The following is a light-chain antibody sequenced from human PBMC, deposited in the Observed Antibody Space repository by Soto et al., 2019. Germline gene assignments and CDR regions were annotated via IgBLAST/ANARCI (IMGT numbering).Light chain of an antibody. CDR1: SSDVGDYNY. V-gene: IGLV2-14*01. CDR2: EVS. Sequence: ALPQPASVSGSPGQSITISCTGTSSDVGDYNYVSWYQHHPGKAPKLMVYEVSNRPSGVSNRFSGSKSGNTASLTISGLQAEDEADYYCGSYASSNSWVFGGGTKLTVL. J-gene: IGLJ3*02. CDR3: GSYASSNSWV.